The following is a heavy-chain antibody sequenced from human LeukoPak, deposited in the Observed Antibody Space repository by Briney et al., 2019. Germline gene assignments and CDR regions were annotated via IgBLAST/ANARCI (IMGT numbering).Heavy chain of an antibody. D-gene: IGHD3-22*01. CDR2: MNPNSGYT. CDR3: ARGGSSYNDEHEEFDY. Sequence: ASVKVSCKASGYTFTSHDINWVRQATGQGLEWMGWMNPNSGYTGYEQKFQGRVTMARDTSTSTAYLELSSLRSEDTAVYYCARGGSSYNDEHEEFDYWGQGTVVTVSS. V-gene: IGHV1-8*01. CDR1: GYTFTSHD. J-gene: IGHJ4*02.